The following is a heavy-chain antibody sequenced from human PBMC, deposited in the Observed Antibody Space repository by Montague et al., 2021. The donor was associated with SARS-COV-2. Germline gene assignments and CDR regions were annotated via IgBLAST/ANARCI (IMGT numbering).Heavy chain of an antibody. CDR2: IYYSGST. J-gene: IGHJ6*02. D-gene: IGHD6-13*01. V-gene: IGHV4-39*07. Sequence: SETRSLTCTVSGGSISSSCYYWGWIRQPPGKGLEWIGSIYYSGSTYYNPSLKSRVTISVDTSKNQFSLKLSSVTAANTAVYYCARVGRQQLVRLSGMDVWGQRTTVTVSS. CDR1: GGSISSSCYY. CDR3: ARVGRQQLVRLSGMDV.